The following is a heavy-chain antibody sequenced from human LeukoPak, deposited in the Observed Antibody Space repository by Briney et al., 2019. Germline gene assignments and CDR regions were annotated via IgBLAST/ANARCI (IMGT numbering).Heavy chain of an antibody. D-gene: IGHD2-21*02. CDR2: ISYDGSNK. V-gene: IGHV3-30*18. CDR3: AKDVVVTANYFDY. CDR1: GFTFSSYG. Sequence: AGGSLRLSCAASGFTFSSYGMHWVRQAPGKGLGWVAVISYDGSNKYYADSVKGRFTISRDNSKNTLYLQMNSLRAEDTAVYYCAKDVVVTANYFDYWGQGTLVTVSS. J-gene: IGHJ4*02.